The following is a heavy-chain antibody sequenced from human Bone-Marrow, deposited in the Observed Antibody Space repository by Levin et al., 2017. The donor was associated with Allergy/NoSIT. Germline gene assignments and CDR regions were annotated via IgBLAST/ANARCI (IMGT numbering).Heavy chain of an antibody. CDR3: ARRRGYQNSFYALDV. D-gene: IGHD5-18*01. CDR2: IIPIFATS. CDR1: GGTFSNYA. V-gene: IGHV1-69*13. J-gene: IGHJ6*02. Sequence: PWASVKVSCKASGGTFSNYAISWVRQAPGQGLEWMGAIIPIFATSNYAQKFQGRVTITADESTTTAYMELNSLRSEDTAVYFCARRRGYQNSFYALDVWGQGTTVTVSS.